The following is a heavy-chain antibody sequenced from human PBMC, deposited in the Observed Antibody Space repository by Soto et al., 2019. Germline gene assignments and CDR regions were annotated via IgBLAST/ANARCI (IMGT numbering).Heavy chain of an antibody. CDR2: ISDTSGTI. Sequence: GGSLRLSCAASGFTFRSYAMSWIRQAPGKGLEWVSAISDTSGTIYYADSVKGRFTISRDNSKNSLYLQMNSLRAEDTAVYYCAREVAALDYWGQGTLVTVSS. V-gene: IGHV3-23*01. CDR1: GFTFRSYA. D-gene: IGHD2-15*01. J-gene: IGHJ4*02. CDR3: AREVAALDY.